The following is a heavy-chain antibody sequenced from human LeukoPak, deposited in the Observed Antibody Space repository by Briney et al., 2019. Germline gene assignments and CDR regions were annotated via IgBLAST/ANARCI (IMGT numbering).Heavy chain of an antibody. Sequence: SVKVSCKASGSTFSSYAISWVRQAPGQGLEWMGRIIPIFGTANYAQKFQGRVTITADKSTSTAYMELSSLRSEDTAVYYCARAGVGIAGFDYWGQGTLVTVSS. CDR3: ARAGVGIAGFDY. J-gene: IGHJ4*02. CDR2: IIPIFGTA. V-gene: IGHV1-69*06. D-gene: IGHD6-13*01. CDR1: GSTFSSYA.